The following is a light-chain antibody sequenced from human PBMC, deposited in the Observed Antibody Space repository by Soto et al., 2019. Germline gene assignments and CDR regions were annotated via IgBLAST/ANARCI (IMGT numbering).Light chain of an antibody. J-gene: IGKJ3*01. CDR2: GAS. Sequence: EIVLTQSPGTLSLSPGERATLSCRASQSVSGSCLAWYQQKPGQAPRLLTYGASSRATGIPDRFSGSGSGTDFTLTISRLEPEDFGVYYCQQYGSSPFTFGPGTKVDIK. V-gene: IGKV3-20*01. CDR1: QSVSGSC. CDR3: QQYGSSPFT.